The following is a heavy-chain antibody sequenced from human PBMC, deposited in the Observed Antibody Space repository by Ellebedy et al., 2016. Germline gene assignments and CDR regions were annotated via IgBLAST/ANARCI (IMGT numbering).Heavy chain of an antibody. J-gene: IGHJ4*02. CDR1: GGTFSSYA. CDR3: ARSYSGSLSFSDY. CDR2: IIPILGIA. Sequence: SVKVSCXASGGTFSSYAISWVRQAPGQGLEWMGRIIPILGIANYAQKFQGRVTITADKSTSTAYMELSSLRSEDTALYHCARSYSGSLSFSDYWGQGTLVTVSS. D-gene: IGHD1-26*01. V-gene: IGHV1-69*04.